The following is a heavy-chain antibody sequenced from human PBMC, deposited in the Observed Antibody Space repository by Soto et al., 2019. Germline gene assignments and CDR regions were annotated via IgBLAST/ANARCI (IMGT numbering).Heavy chain of an antibody. CDR3: TKVGLGVTSGWLKYLDL. CDR2: ISATALST. D-gene: IGHD6-19*01. CDR1: GFIFTNYA. J-gene: IGHJ2*01. Sequence: GSLRLSCAASGFIFTNYAMNWVRQAPGKGLEWVSSISATALSTYYADSVKGRYTISRDNSENTLYLQMNSLRVEDTAIYYCTKVGLGVTSGWLKYLDLWGRGTLVTVSP. V-gene: IGHV3-23*01.